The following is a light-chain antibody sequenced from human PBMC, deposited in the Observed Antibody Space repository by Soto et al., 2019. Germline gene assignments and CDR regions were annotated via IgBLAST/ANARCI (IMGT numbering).Light chain of an antibody. CDR3: SSYTSSSAWV. J-gene: IGLJ2*01. V-gene: IGLV2-18*02. Sequence: QSALTQPPSVSGSPGQSVTISCTGTSSDVGSYNRVSWYQQPPGTAPKLMIYEVSNRPSGVPDRFSGSKSGNTASLIISGLQAEDEADYYCSSYTSSSAWVFGGGTKLTVL. CDR2: EVS. CDR1: SSDVGSYNR.